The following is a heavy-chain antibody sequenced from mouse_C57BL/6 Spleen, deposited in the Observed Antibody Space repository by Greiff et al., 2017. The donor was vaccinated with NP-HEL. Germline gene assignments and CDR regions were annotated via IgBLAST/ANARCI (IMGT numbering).Heavy chain of an antibody. CDR1: GFSLTSYA. CDR3: ASLYDYDEGFAY. D-gene: IGHD2-4*01. J-gene: IGHJ3*01. Sequence: VQRVESGPGLVAPSQSLSITCTVSGFSLTSYAISWVRQPPGKGLEWLGVIWTGGGTNYNSALKSRLSISKDNSKSQVFLKMNSLQTDDTARYYCASLYDYDEGFAYWGQGTLVTVSA. CDR2: IWTGGGT. V-gene: IGHV2-9-1*01.